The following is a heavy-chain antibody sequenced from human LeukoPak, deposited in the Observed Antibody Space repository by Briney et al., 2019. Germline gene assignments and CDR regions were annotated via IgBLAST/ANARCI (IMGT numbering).Heavy chain of an antibody. D-gene: IGHD1-14*01. CDR3: TRGVEPLAANTLAY. Sequence: GGSLRLSCAASGFTVITNDMTWVRQAPGKGLEWVSVLYSDGNTKYADSVQGRFTISRDNSKNTLYLEMNSLSPDDTAVYYCTRGVEPLAANTLAYWGQGTLVTVSS. CDR2: LYSDGNT. V-gene: IGHV3-53*01. CDR1: GFTVITND. J-gene: IGHJ4*02.